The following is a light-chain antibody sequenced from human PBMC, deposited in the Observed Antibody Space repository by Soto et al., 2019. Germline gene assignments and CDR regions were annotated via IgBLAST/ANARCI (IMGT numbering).Light chain of an antibody. V-gene: IGKV3-15*01. J-gene: IGKJ1*01. CDR2: AAS. CDR1: QSVSNK. CDR3: QQYANWPKT. Sequence: EIVMTQSPATLSVSPGERATLSCRASQSVSNKLVWYQQKPGQAPRLLIYAASTRATGIPARFSGSGSETEFTLTISSLQSEDLAVYYCQQYANWPKTFDQGTKVDI.